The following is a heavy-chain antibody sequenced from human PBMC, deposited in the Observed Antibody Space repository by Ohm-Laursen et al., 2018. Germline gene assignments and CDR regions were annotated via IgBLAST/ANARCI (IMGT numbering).Heavy chain of an antibody. D-gene: IGHD2-15*01. CDR3: STDRKGYCSGGSCLNY. V-gene: IGHV3-15*01. Sequence: SLRLSCAASGFTFSNAWMSWVRQAPGKGLEWVGRIKSKTDGGTTDYAAPVKGRFTISRDDSKNTLYLQMNSLKTEDTAVYYCSTDRKGYCSGGSCLNYWGQGTLVTVSS. J-gene: IGHJ4*02. CDR2: IKSKTDGGTT. CDR1: GFTFSNAW.